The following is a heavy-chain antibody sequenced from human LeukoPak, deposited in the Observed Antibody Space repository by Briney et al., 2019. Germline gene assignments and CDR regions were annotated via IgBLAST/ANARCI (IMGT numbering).Heavy chain of an antibody. J-gene: IGHJ4*02. D-gene: IGHD3-22*01. V-gene: IGHV3-7*01. CDR1: GFTFSSYW. CDR2: IKQDGSEK. Sequence: PAGSLRLSCAASGFTFSSYWMSWVRQAPGKGLEWVANIKQDGSEKYYVDSVKGRFTISRDNAKNSLYLQMNSLRAEDTAVYYCATHEDNSSGYYYAGYWGQGTLVTVSS. CDR3: ATHEDNSSGYYYAGY.